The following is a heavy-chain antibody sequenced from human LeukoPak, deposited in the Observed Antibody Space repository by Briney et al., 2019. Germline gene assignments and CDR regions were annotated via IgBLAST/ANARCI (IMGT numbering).Heavy chain of an antibody. Sequence: PGGSLRLSCAASGFTFTTYCMHWVRQAPGKGLVWVSRINSDGSDTTYADPVRGRFTISRDNAKNTLYLQMNSLRAEDTAVYYCARGTNGIWSFDYWGQGTLVTVSS. V-gene: IGHV3-74*01. D-gene: IGHD2-8*01. CDR3: ARGTNGIWSFDY. J-gene: IGHJ4*02. CDR1: GFTFTTYC. CDR2: INSDGSDT.